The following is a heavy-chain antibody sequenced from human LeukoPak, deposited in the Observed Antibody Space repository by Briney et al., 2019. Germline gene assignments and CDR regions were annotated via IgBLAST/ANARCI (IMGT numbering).Heavy chain of an antibody. CDR1: GGTFSSYA. V-gene: IGHV1-69*13. Sequence: SVKVSCKASGGTFSSYAISWVRQAPGQGLEWMGGIIPIFGTANYAQKFQGRVTIAADESTSTAYMELSSLRSEDTAVYYCAKDFVVVPGNVNYFDYWGQGTLVTVSS. J-gene: IGHJ4*02. CDR3: AKDFVVVPGNVNYFDY. D-gene: IGHD2-21*02. CDR2: IIPIFGTA.